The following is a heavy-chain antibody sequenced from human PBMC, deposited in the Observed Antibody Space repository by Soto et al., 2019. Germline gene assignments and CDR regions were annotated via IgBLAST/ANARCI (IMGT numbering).Heavy chain of an antibody. CDR3: AGIMREDYFDY. V-gene: IGHV1-69*01. CDR2: IIAIFGSV. Sequence: QVRLVQSGAEVKKPGSSVKVSCKASGGTFNSYTISWVRQAPGQGLEWMGGIIAIFGSVKYAQKFQDRVTITADESTSTAYMELSSLRSEDTAVYYCAGIMREDYFDYWGQGTLVSVSS. D-gene: IGHD3-16*01. J-gene: IGHJ4*02. CDR1: GGTFNSYT.